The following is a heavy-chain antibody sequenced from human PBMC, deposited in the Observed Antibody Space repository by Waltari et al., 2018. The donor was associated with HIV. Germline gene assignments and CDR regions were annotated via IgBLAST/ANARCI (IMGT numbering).Heavy chain of an antibody. CDR2: MNPNSGNT. Sequence: QVYLVQSGPEVKIPGASVKISCKAYGYTFLNFDVNWVRQATGQGPEWLGWMNPNSGNTASPYIFEERVTMTRDVSKATAYMEMSGLTPEDTAIYYCARNSSGKGNRYFYYGLDVWGQGTPVTV. J-gene: IGHJ6*02. CDR3: ARNSSGKGNRYFYYGLDV. CDR1: GYTFLNFD. V-gene: IGHV1-8*02. D-gene: IGHD3-22*01.